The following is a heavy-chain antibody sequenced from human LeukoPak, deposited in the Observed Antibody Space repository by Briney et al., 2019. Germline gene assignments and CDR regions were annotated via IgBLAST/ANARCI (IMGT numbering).Heavy chain of an antibody. J-gene: IGHJ4*02. CDR3: ARGGRGQYSSSFDY. V-gene: IGHV4-34*01. CDR2: INHSGST. CDR1: GGSFSGYY. D-gene: IGHD6-13*01. Sequence: SETLSLTCAVYGGSFSGYYWSWIRQPPGKGLEWIGEINHSGSTNYNPSLKSRVTISVDTSKNQFSLELSSVTAADTAVYYCARGGRGQYSSSFDYWGQGTLVTVSS.